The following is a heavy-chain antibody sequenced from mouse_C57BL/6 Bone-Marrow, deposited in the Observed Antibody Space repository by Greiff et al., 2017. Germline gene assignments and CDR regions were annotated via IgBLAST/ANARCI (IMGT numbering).Heavy chain of an antibody. CDR1: GYTFTSYT. CDR2: ISPSSGYT. V-gene: IGHV1-4*01. Sequence: VQLQQSGAELARPGASVKMSCKASGYTFTSYTMHWVKQRPGPGLEWIGYISPSSGYTKYNEKFKDKDTLTADKSSSTAYMHQSSLTSEDSAVYYCARRMDYWGQGTSVTVSS. CDR3: ARRMDY. J-gene: IGHJ4*01.